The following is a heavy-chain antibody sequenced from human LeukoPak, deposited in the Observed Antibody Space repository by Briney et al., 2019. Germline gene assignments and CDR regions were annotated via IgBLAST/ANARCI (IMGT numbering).Heavy chain of an antibody. Sequence: ASVKVSCKTSGYRFTSYGISWVRQAPGQGLEWMGWVSTCNDKKDYAQKFQGRVIMTTDTSTTTAYMELGSLRSDDTAVYYCARHSGSYAFDYWGQGTLVTVSS. CDR2: VSTCNDKK. V-gene: IGHV1-18*01. D-gene: IGHD1-26*01. CDR3: ARHSGSYAFDY. CDR1: GYRFTSYG. J-gene: IGHJ4*02.